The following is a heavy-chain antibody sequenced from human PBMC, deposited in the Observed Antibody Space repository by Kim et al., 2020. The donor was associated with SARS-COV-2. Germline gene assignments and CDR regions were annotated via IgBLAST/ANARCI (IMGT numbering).Heavy chain of an antibody. V-gene: IGHV1-3*01. D-gene: IGHD6-19*01. Sequence: KFQGRVTITRDTSASTAYMELSSLRSEDTAVYYCARDREEQWLGQDAFDIWGQGTMVTVSS. CDR3: ARDREEQWLGQDAFDI. J-gene: IGHJ3*02.